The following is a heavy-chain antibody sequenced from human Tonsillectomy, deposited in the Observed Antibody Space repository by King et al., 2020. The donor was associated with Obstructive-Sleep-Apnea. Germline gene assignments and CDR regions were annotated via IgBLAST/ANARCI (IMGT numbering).Heavy chain of an antibody. V-gene: IGHV3-30-3*01. Sequence: QLVQSGGGVVQPGRSLRLSCAASGFTFSSYAMHWVRQAPGKGLEWVAVISYDGSNKYYADSVKGRFTISRDNSKNTLYLQMNSLRAEDTAVYYCARGEGEVVRGVIIGRGWFDPWGQGTLVTVSS. CDR2: ISYDGSNK. CDR1: GFTFSSYA. J-gene: IGHJ5*02. CDR3: ARGEGEVVRGVIIGRGWFDP. D-gene: IGHD3-10*01.